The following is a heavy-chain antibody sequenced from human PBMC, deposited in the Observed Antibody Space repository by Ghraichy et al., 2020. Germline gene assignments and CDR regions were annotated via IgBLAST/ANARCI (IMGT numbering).Heavy chain of an antibody. D-gene: IGHD6-13*01. J-gene: IGHJ4*02. CDR2: ISSTSNTI. V-gene: IGHV3-48*02. CDR3: ANSLSSSSDFDY. Sequence: AGSLRLSCAVSGFTFSSSNMNWVRQAPGKGLEWVSFISSTSNTINYADSVKGRFTISRDNAKNSLYLQMNSLRDEDTAVYYCANSLSSSSDFDYWGQGTLVTVSS. CDR1: GFTFSSSN.